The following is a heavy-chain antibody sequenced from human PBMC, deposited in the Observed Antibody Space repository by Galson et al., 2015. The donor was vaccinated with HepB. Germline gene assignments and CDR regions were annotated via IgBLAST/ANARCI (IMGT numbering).Heavy chain of an antibody. J-gene: IGHJ4*02. Sequence: SLRLSCAASGFTFSSYSMNWVRQAPGKGLEWVSSISSSSSYIYYADSVKGRFTISRDNAKNSLYLQMNSLRAEDTAVYYCARDQLTMVRGVMSYWGQGTLVTVSS. CDR1: GFTFSSYS. CDR2: ISSSSSYI. V-gene: IGHV3-21*01. CDR3: ARDQLTMVRGVMSY. D-gene: IGHD3-10*01.